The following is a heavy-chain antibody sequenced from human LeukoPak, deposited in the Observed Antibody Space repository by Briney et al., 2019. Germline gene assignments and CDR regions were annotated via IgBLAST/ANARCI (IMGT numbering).Heavy chain of an antibody. CDR3: ARSPTVAAFYYFDY. V-gene: IGHV5-51*01. D-gene: IGHD2-15*01. CDR2: IYPGDSDT. CDR1: GYSFTSYW. Sequence: GASLQISCKGSGYSFTSYWIGWVRQMPGKGLEWMGIIYPGDSDTRYSPSFQGQVTISADKSISTAYLQWSSLKASDTAMYYCARSPTVAAFYYFDYWGQGTLVTVSS. J-gene: IGHJ4*02.